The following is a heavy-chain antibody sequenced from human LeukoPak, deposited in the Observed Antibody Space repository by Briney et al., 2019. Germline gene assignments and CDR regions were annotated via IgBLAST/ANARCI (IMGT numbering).Heavy chain of an antibody. CDR3: ATQPLGGYPIYYFDY. Sequence: SETLFLTCTVSGGSISSSSYYWGWIRQPPGKGLEWIGSIYYSGSTYYNPSLKSRVTISVDTSKNQFSLKLSSVTAADTAVYYCATQPLGGYPIYYFDYWGQGTLVTVSS. CDR1: GGSISSSSYY. CDR2: IYYSGST. D-gene: IGHD5-12*01. V-gene: IGHV4-39*01. J-gene: IGHJ4*02.